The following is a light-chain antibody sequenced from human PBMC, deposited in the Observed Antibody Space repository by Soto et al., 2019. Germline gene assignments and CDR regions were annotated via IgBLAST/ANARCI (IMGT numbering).Light chain of an antibody. V-gene: IGKV3-20*01. Sequence: EIVLTQSPGTLSLSPGERATLSCRASQSVSSNNLAWYQQRPGQAPRVVIYGASTRATGIPERFRGSGSGKDFTLTISRLEPEDFAVYYCQQYGRSPFTFGPGTKVDIK. CDR2: GAS. J-gene: IGKJ3*01. CDR3: QQYGRSPFT. CDR1: QSVSSNN.